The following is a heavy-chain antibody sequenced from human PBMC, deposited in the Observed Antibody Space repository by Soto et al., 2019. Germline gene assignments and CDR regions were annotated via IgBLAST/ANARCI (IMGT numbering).Heavy chain of an antibody. CDR2: INYSGSS. Sequence: SETLSLTCNVSGGSISSSTYYWGWIRQPPGKGLEWVGTINYSGSSYYNPSLKSRVTISVDTSENQFSLKLSSVTAADTAVYYCARISEDYYYGMDVWCQGTTVS. D-gene: IGHD2-15*01. J-gene: IGHJ6*02. CDR3: ARISEDYYYGMDV. CDR1: GGSISSSTYY. V-gene: IGHV4-39*01.